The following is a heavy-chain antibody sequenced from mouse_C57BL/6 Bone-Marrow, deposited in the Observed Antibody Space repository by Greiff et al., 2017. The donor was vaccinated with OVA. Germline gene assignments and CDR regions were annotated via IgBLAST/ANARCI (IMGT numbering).Heavy chain of an antibody. CDR1: GFSFTSYA. CDR2: IWTGGGT. Sequence: VKLMESGPGLVAPSQSLSITCTVSGFSFTSYAISWVRQPPGKGLEWLGGIWTGGGTNYNSALKSRLSISKDNAKSQVFLKMNSLQTDDTARYYCAIVYGRAYWGQGTLVTVSA. J-gene: IGHJ3*01. V-gene: IGHV2-9-1*01. CDR3: AIVYGRAY. D-gene: IGHD1-1*01.